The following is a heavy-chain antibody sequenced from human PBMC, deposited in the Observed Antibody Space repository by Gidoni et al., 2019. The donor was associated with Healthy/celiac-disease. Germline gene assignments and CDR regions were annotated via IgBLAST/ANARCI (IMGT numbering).Heavy chain of an antibody. CDR3: ARDRLVAVAGRYTFSGFDY. Sequence: QVQLVESGGGVVQPGRSLRLSCAASVFTFSSSGLQWVRQPPGKGLEWVAVRWYDGSNKYYADSVKGRFTISRDNSKNTLYLQMNSLRDEETAVYYCARDRLVAVAGRYTFSGFDYWGQGTLVTVSS. V-gene: IGHV3-33*01. D-gene: IGHD6-19*01. CDR2: RWYDGSNK. CDR1: VFTFSSSG. J-gene: IGHJ4*02.